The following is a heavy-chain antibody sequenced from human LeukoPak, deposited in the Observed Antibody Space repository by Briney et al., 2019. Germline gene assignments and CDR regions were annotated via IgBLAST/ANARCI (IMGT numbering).Heavy chain of an antibody. V-gene: IGHV1-69*04. CDR1: GGTFSSYA. Sequence: ASVKVSCKASGGTFSSYAISWVRQAPGQGLEWMGRIIPILGIANYAQKFQGRVTITADKSTSTAYMELSSLRSEDTAVYYCARDTELLWFGEYYYYGMDVWGQGTTVTVSS. J-gene: IGHJ6*02. CDR2: IIPILGIA. D-gene: IGHD3-10*01. CDR3: ARDTELLWFGEYYYYGMDV.